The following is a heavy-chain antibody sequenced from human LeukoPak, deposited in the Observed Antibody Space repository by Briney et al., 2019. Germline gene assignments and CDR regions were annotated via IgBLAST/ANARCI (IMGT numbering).Heavy chain of an antibody. CDR1: GYTFTGYY. J-gene: IGHJ4*02. V-gene: IGHV1-2*02. CDR3: ARESVSGYYFGY. Sequence: GASVKVSCKASGYTFTGYYMHWVRQAPGQGLEWMGYINPTSGGTNYAQRFQGRVTMTRDTSISTAYMELSRLRSDDTAVYYCARESVSGYYFGYWGQGTLVTVSS. CDR2: INPTSGGT. D-gene: IGHD3-3*01.